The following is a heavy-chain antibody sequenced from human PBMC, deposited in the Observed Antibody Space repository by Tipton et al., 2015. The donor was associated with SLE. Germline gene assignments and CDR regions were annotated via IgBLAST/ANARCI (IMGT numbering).Heavy chain of an antibody. CDR2: ISYDGSNK. D-gene: IGHD3-3*01. V-gene: IGHV3-30*18. CDR1: GFTFSSYG. J-gene: IGHJ5*02. CDR3: AKEGFLEWLPHR. Sequence: RSLRLSCAASGFTFSSYGMHWVRQAPGKGLEWVAVISYDGSNKYYADSVKGRFTISRDNSKNTLYLQMNSLRAEDTAVYYCAKEGFLEWLPHRWGQGTLVTVSS.